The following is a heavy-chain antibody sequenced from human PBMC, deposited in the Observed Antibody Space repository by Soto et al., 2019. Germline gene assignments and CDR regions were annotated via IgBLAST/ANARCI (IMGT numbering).Heavy chain of an antibody. CDR3: ASADCSGGNCYHPIDS. CDR2: IIPMFGTV. CDR1: GGPFSTYA. J-gene: IGHJ4*02. Sequence: SVKVSCKASGGPFSTYAMSWVRQAPGQGLEWMGGIIPMFGTVNYTQQFQGRVTITADESTSTAYMELSGLTSEDTAVYYCASADCSGGNCYHPIDSWGQGTLVTVS. D-gene: IGHD2-15*01. V-gene: IGHV1-69*01.